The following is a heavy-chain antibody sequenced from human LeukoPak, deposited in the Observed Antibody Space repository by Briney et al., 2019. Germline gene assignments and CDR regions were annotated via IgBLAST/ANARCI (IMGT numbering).Heavy chain of an antibody. D-gene: IGHD6-13*01. CDR3: ARKADSSRAFDI. CDR2: IYTSGST. V-gene: IGHV4-4*07. Sequence: SETLSLTCTVSGGSISSYYWSWIRQPAGKGLEWIGRIYTSGSTNYNPSLKSRVTISVDTSKNQFSLKLSSVTAADTAVYYCARKADSSRAFDIWGQGTMVTVSS. J-gene: IGHJ3*02. CDR1: GGSISSYY.